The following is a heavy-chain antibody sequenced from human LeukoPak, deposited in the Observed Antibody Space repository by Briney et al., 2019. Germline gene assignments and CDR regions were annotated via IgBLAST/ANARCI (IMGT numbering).Heavy chain of an antibody. Sequence: PSETLSLTCTVSGGSISSYYWSWLRQPPGKGLEWIGYIYYSGSTNYNPSLKSRVTISVDTSKNQFSLKLSSVTAADTAVYYCTRGGGEFDYWGQGTLVTVSS. J-gene: IGHJ4*02. V-gene: IGHV4-59*01. D-gene: IGHD3-10*01. CDR3: TRGGGEFDY. CDR1: GGSISSYY. CDR2: IYYSGST.